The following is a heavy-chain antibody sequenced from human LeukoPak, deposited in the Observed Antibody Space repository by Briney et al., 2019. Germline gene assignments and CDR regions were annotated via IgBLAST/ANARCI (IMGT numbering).Heavy chain of an antibody. Sequence: ASVKVSCKASGHTFTGYYMHWVRQAPGQGLEWMGWINPNSGGTNYAQKFQGRVTMTRDTSISTAYMELSRLRSDDTAVYYCARLEGLRFPSPTPDYWGQGTLVTVSS. V-gene: IGHV1-2*02. CDR3: ARLEGLRFPSPTPDY. CDR1: GHTFTGYY. D-gene: IGHD5-12*01. J-gene: IGHJ4*02. CDR2: INPNSGGT.